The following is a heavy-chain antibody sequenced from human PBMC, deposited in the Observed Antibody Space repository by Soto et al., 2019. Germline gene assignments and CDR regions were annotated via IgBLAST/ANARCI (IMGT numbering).Heavy chain of an antibody. CDR3: ARASNIVVVVAATQNAFDI. V-gene: IGHV1-69*13. D-gene: IGHD2-15*01. CDR2: IIPIFGTA. Sequence: GASVKVSCKASGGTFSSYAISWVRQAPGQGLEWMGGIIPIFGTANYAQKFQGRVTITADESTSTAYMELSSLRSEDTAVYYCARASNIVVVVAATQNAFDIWGQGTMVTVSS. J-gene: IGHJ3*02. CDR1: GGTFSSYA.